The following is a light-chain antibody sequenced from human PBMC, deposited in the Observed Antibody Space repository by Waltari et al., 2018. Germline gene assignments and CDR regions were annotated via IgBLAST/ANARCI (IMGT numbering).Light chain of an antibody. V-gene: IGLV1-40*01. J-gene: IGLJ3*02. Sequence: QSGLTQPPSVSGAAGQRVIISCTGTSSNLGSNYHLHWYQQFPGTAPKVLIYANENRPSGIPDRFSASKSGTSASLTITGLQTEDEADYYCQSYDNNLRAWVFGGGTKVTVL. CDR2: ANE. CDR1: SSNLGSNYH. CDR3: QSYDNNLRAWV.